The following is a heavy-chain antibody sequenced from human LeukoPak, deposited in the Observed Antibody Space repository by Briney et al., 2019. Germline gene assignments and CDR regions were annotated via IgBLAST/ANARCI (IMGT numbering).Heavy chain of an antibody. CDR2: IIPILGIA. V-gene: IGHV1-69*04. CDR1: GGTFSSYA. Sequence: ASVKVSCKASGGTFSSYAISWVRQAPGQGLEWMGRIIPILGIANYAQKFQGRVTITADKSTSTAYMELSSLRSEDTAVYYCARDDLWIQLNFDYWGQGTLVTVSS. CDR3: ARDDLWIQLNFDY. D-gene: IGHD5-18*01. J-gene: IGHJ4*02.